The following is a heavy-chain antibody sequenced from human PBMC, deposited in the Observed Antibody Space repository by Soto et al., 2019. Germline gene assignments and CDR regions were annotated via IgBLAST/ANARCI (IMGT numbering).Heavy chain of an antibody. CDR2: VYYSGTT. V-gene: IGHV4-59*01. CDR1: GRSMNYYY. Sequence: QVLLQESGPGLVQPSETLSLTCTVSGRSMNYYYWSWIRQFPGKGLEWIGYVYYSGTTYYNPSLQSRVTISIDTTQNQCSLKLRSVTAADSAMYYCARAGRSGRYFFDSWGRGTLVTVSS. D-gene: IGHD6-19*01. CDR3: ARAGRSGRYFFDS. J-gene: IGHJ4*02.